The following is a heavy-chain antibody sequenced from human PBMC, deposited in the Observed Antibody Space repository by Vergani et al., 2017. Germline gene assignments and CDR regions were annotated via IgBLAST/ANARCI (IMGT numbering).Heavy chain of an antibody. Sequence: VQLVESGGGVVQPGRSLRLSCAASGFTFNQYGMHWVRQAPGKGLEWVSAISGSGGSTYYADSVKGRFTISRDNSKNTLYLQMNSLRAEDTAVYYCAKESYYDSSGPIDYWGQGTLVTVSS. V-gene: IGHV3-23*04. CDR3: AKESYYDSSGPIDY. CDR2: ISGSGGST. J-gene: IGHJ4*02. CDR1: GFTFNQYG. D-gene: IGHD3-22*01.